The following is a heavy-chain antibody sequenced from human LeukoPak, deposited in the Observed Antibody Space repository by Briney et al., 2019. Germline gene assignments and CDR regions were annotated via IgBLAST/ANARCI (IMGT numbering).Heavy chain of an antibody. CDR1: GGSISSSSYY. CDR3: ARLEMATIHRRFVPTTPDY. J-gene: IGHJ4*02. D-gene: IGHD5-24*01. V-gene: IGHV4-39*01. CDR2: IYYSGST. Sequence: SETLSLTCTVSGGSISSSSYYWGWIRQPPGKGLEWIGSIYYSGSTYYNPSLKSRVTISVDTSKNQFSLKLSSVTAADTAVYYCARLEMATIHRRFVPTTPDYWGQGTLVTVSS.